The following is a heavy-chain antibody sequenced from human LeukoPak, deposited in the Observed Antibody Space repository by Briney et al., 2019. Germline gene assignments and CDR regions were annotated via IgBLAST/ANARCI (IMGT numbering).Heavy chain of an antibody. CDR1: GYRFTSYG. V-gene: IGHV1-18*01. CDR3: ARLSLTDAFDI. Sequence: ASVKVSCKASGYRFTSYGIIWVRQAPGQGLEWMGWISSYNVNTNYAQKFQGRVTMTTDTSTTTAYMELRSLRSDDTAVYYCARLSLTDAFDIWGQGTMVTVSS. J-gene: IGHJ3*02. CDR2: ISSYNVNT.